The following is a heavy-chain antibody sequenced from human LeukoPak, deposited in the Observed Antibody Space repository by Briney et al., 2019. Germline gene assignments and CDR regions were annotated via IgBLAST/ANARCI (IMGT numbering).Heavy chain of an antibody. J-gene: IGHJ4*02. CDR2: IYYSGST. CDR1: GGSISSYY. Sequence: SETLSLTCTVSGGSISSYYWSWIRQPPGKGLEWIGYIYYSGSTNYNPSLKSRVTISINTSKNQFSLKLSSVTAADTAVYYCARDQDYYGSGGEFDYWGQGTLVTVSS. D-gene: IGHD3-10*01. V-gene: IGHV4-59*01. CDR3: ARDQDYYGSGGEFDY.